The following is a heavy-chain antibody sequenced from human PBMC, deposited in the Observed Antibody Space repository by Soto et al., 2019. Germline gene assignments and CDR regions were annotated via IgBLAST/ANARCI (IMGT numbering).Heavy chain of an antibody. D-gene: IGHD2-2*02. Sequence: GGSLRLSCAASGFTFSSYSMNWVRQAPGKGLEWVSSISSSSSYIYYADSVKGRFTISRDNAKNSLYLQMNSVRAEDTAVYYCARGACSSTSCYTHWFDPWGQGTLVTVSS. CDR1: GFTFSSYS. CDR2: ISSSSSYI. V-gene: IGHV3-21*01. CDR3: ARGACSSTSCYTHWFDP. J-gene: IGHJ5*02.